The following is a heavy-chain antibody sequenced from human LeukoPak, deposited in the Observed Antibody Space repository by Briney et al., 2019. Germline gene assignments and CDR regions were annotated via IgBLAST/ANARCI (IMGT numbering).Heavy chain of an antibody. V-gene: IGHV4-39*07. CDR2: VNLQGST. J-gene: IGHJ4*02. CDR1: GGSISSSSSDYY. CDR3: AREGGPYRPLDY. Sequence: SETLSLTCTVSGGSISSSSSDYYWGWVRQPPGKGLEWIGEVNLQGSTNYNPSLMGRVAISVDTSENHISLQLTSVTAADTAVYYCAREGGPYRPLDYSGQGALVTVSS.